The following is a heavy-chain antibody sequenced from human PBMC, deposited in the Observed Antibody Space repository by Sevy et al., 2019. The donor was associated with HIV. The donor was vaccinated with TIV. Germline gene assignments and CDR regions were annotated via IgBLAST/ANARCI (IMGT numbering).Heavy chain of an antibody. CDR3: AKNTAAAGTGGFDY. Sequence: GGSLRLSCAASGFTFSYSGMHWVRQAPGKGLEWVTFIQYDGSNKYYADSVKGRFTISRDKSKNKLYLQVNSLRRDDTALYFGAKNTAAAGTGGFDYWGHGILVTVSS. CDR1: GFTFSYSG. CDR2: IQYDGSNK. V-gene: IGHV3-30*02. D-gene: IGHD6-13*01. J-gene: IGHJ4*01.